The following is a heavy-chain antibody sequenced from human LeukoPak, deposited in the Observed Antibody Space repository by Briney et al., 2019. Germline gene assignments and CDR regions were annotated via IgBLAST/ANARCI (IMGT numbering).Heavy chain of an antibody. V-gene: IGHV3-21*01. CDR1: GFTFSSYS. Sequence: GGSLRLSCAASGFTFSSYSMNRVRQAPGKGLEWVSSISSSSSYIYYADSVKGRFTISRDNAKNALYLQMNSLRGEDTAVYYCVARGGWARFDYWGQGTLVTVSS. D-gene: IGHD6-19*01. CDR3: VARGGWARFDY. J-gene: IGHJ4*02. CDR2: ISSSSSYI.